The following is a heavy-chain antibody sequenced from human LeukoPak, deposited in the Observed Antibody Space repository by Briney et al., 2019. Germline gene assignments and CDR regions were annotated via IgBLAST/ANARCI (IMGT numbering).Heavy chain of an antibody. D-gene: IGHD6-19*01. V-gene: IGHV3-7*01. CDR1: GFTFSSYW. CDR3: ARNIPAYSSAYGMDV. J-gene: IGHJ6*02. Sequence: GGSLRLSCAASGFTFSSYWMSWVRQAPGKGLEWVANIKQDGSERYYVDSVKGRFTISRDNAKNSLYLQMNSLRAEDTAVYYCARNIPAYSSAYGMDVWGQGTTVTVSS. CDR2: IKQDGSER.